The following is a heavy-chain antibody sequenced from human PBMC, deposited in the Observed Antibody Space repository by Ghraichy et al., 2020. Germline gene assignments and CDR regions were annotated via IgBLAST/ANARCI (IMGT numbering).Heavy chain of an antibody. D-gene: IGHD3-3*01. J-gene: IGHJ4*02. CDR2: IKQDGREK. CDR3: ARDTRGLFDF. CDR1: GFTFSSFW. Sequence: SCAASGFTFSSFWMSWVRQAPGKGLEWVANIKQDGREKNYVDSVKGRFTISRDNAKNSLYLQMDSLRAEDTAVYYCARDTRGLFDFWGQGSLVTVSS. V-gene: IGHV3-7*04.